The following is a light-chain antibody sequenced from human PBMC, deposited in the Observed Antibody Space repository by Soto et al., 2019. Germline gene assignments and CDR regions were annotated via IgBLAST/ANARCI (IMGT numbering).Light chain of an antibody. V-gene: IGKV1-5*03. Sequence: DIQMTQSPSTLSASVGDRVTITCRASKRISSWLAWYQQKPGKAPKLLIYKASSLESGVPSRFSGSGSGTEFTLTISSLQPDDFATYYCQLYNSYSRTFGQGTKLEIK. J-gene: IGKJ1*01. CDR3: QLYNSYSRT. CDR2: KAS. CDR1: KRISSW.